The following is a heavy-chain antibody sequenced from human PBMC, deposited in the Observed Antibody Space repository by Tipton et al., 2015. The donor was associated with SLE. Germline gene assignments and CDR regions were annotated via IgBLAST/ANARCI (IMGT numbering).Heavy chain of an antibody. CDR2: IYYSGST. J-gene: IGHJ3*02. V-gene: IGHV4-59*12. CDR1: GGSISSYY. CDR3: AREKSSGYYSGAFDI. Sequence: TLSLTCTVSGGSISSYYWSWIRQPPGKGLEWIGYIYYSGSTNYNPSLKSRVTISVDTSKNQFSLKLSSVTAADTAVYYCAREKSSGYYSGAFDIWGQGTMVTVSS. D-gene: IGHD3-22*01.